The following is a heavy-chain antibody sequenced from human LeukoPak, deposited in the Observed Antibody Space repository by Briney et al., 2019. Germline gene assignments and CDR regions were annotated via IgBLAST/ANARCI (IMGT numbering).Heavy chain of an antibody. CDR3: ARDRGIAAAGTGGGWFDP. Sequence: PSETLSLTCTVSGGSFTSSSYYWGWIRQAPGEGLEWIGGIYYSGSTYYNPSLKSRVTISVATSKNQFSLKLSSVTAADTAVYYCARDRGIAAAGTGGGWFDPWGQGTLVTVSS. J-gene: IGHJ5*02. D-gene: IGHD6-13*01. CDR1: GGSFTSSSYY. V-gene: IGHV4-39*07. CDR2: IYYSGST.